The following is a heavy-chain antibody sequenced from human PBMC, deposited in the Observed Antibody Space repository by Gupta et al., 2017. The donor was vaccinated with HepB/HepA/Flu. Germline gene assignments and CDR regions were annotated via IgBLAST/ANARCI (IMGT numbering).Heavy chain of an antibody. D-gene: IGHD5-12*01. CDR3: ARAEGGYPEDDY. V-gene: IGHV1-3*01. CDR2: INAGNGNT. CDR1: GYTFTSYA. J-gene: IGHJ4*02. Sequence: QVQLVQSGAEVKKPGASVKVSCKASGYTFTSYAMHWVRQAPGQRLEWMGWINAGNGNTKYSQKFQGRVTITRDTSASTAYMELSSLRSEDTAVYYCARAEGGYPEDDYWGQGTLVTVSS.